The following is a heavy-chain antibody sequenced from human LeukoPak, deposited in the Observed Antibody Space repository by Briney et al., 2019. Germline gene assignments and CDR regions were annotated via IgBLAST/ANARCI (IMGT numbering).Heavy chain of an antibody. CDR2: INPNSGGT. V-gene: IGHV1-2*02. D-gene: IGHD2-2*01. CDR1: GYTFTGYY. J-gene: IGHJ5*02. Sequence: ASVKVSCKASGYTFTGYYMHWVRQAPGQGLEWMGWINPNSGGTNYAQKFHGRVTMTRDTSISTVYMELSRLRSDDTAVYYCARGGLGVVPAASRYIRFDPWGQGTLVTVSS. CDR3: ARGGLGVVPAASRYIRFDP.